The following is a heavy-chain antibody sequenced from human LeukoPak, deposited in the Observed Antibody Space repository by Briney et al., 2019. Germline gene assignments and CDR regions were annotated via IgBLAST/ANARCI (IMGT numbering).Heavy chain of an antibody. Sequence: GASVKVSCKASGYTFTGYYMHWVRQAPGQGLEWMGWINPNSGGTNYAQKFQGRVTMTRDTSISTAYMELSRLRSDDTAVYYCARNRYSGSWNAFDIWGQGTMVTVSS. CDR1: GYTFTGYY. J-gene: IGHJ3*02. V-gene: IGHV1-2*02. D-gene: IGHD1-26*01. CDR3: ARNRYSGSWNAFDI. CDR2: INPNSGGT.